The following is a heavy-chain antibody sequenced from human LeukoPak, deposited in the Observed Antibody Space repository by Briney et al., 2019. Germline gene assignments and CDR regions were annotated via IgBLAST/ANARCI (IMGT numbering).Heavy chain of an antibody. CDR2: IYYSGST. D-gene: IGHD6-6*01. CDR1: GGSISSSSYY. V-gene: IGHV4-39*01. Sequence: SETLSLTCSVSGGSISSSSYYWGWIRQPPGKGLECIVSIYYSGSTYYNPSLKSRVTISIDTSKNQFSLKVSSVTAADTAVYYCAREKYSPGAVDYWGQGSLVTVSS. CDR3: AREKYSPGAVDY. J-gene: IGHJ4*02.